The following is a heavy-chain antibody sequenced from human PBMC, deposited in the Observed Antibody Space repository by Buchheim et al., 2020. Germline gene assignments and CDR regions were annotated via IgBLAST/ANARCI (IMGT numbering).Heavy chain of an antibody. CDR1: GFTFSSYS. V-gene: IGHV3-21*01. CDR3: ARDSLTGDYYDSSGYSDGMDV. D-gene: IGHD3-22*01. Sequence: EVQLVESGGGLVKPGGSLRLSCAASGFTFSSYSMNWVRQAPGKGLEWVSSISSSSSYIYYADSVKGRSTISRDNAKNSLYLQMNSLRAEDTAVYYCARDSLTGDYYDSSGYSDGMDVWGQGTT. J-gene: IGHJ6*02. CDR2: ISSSSSYI.